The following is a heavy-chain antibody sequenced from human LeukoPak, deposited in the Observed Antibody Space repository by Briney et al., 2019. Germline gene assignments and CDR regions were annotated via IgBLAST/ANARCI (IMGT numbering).Heavy chain of an antibody. Sequence: GGSLRLSCAASGFTVSSNYMSWVRQAPGKGLEWVSVIYSGGSTYYADSVKGRFTISRDNSKNTLYLQMNSLRAEDTAVYNCARDGRLQHAFDIWGQGTMVTVSS. CDR1: GFTVSSNY. D-gene: IGHD5-18*01. CDR2: IYSGGST. V-gene: IGHV3-53*01. J-gene: IGHJ3*02. CDR3: ARDGRLQHAFDI.